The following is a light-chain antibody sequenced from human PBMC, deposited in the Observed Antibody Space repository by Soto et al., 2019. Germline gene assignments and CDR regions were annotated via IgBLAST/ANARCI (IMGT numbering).Light chain of an antibody. CDR1: SSDVGGSDF. V-gene: IGLV2-14*03. CDR3: GSYTTGNTPYV. CDR2: DVN. Sequence: QSALTQPASVSGSPGQSIAISCTGTSSDVGGSDFVSWYQHHPGKAPKLIIHDVNNRPSGVSARFSGSKSGNTASLTISGLQAEDEADYFCGSYTTGNTPYVFGAGTKLTVL. J-gene: IGLJ1*01.